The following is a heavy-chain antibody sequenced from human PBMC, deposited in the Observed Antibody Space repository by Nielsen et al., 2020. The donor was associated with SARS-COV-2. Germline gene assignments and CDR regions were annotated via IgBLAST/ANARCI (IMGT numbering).Heavy chain of an antibody. CDR1: GYSFTSYW. CDR3: ARQRSSAGWYFDL. J-gene: IGHJ2*01. Sequence: GESLKISCQGSGYSFTSYWIGWVRQMPGKGLEWMGIIYPDDSNTRYSPSFQGQVTISADKSISTAYLQWSSLKASDTAMYYCARQRSSAGWYFDLWGRGTLVSVSS. CDR2: IYPDDSNT. D-gene: IGHD6-25*01. V-gene: IGHV5-51*01.